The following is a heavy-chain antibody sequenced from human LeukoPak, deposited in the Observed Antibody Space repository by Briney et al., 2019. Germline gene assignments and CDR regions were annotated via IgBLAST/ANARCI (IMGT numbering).Heavy chain of an antibody. CDR1: GFSFSSYG. CDR3: LGYCSSTNCRARFDP. J-gene: IGHJ5*02. D-gene: IGHD2-2*01. V-gene: IGHV3-30*02. CDR2: IRYDGSNK. Sequence: GGSLRLSCAASGFSFSSYGMHWVRQAPSQGLEWVAFIRYDGSNKYYADSVKGRFTISRDNSKNTRYLQMNSLRPEDTAMYYSLGYCSSTNCRARFDPCGQGTLVTVSS.